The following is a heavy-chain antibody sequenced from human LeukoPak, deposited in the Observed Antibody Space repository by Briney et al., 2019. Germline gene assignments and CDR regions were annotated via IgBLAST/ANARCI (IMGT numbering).Heavy chain of an antibody. D-gene: IGHD6-13*01. CDR2: IGTTGDT. CDR3: ARVRGYIAAAGLDY. Sequence: GGSLRLSCEVSGFTFSSYDMHWVRQTTGKGLEWVSGIGTTGDTHYPDSVKGRFTVSRENAKNSLYLQMNSLRAGDTAVYYCARVRGYIAAAGLDYWGQGTLVTVSS. CDR1: GFTFSSYD. J-gene: IGHJ4*02. V-gene: IGHV3-13*01.